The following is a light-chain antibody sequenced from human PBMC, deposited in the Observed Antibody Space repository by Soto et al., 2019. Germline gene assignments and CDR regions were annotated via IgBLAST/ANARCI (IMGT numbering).Light chain of an antibody. Sequence: QSVLTQPASVSGSPGQSITISCTGTSSDVGAYNYVSWYQQHPGKAPKLMIYEVSYRPSGVSNRSSGSKSGNTASLTISGLQADDEADYYCSSYTSRSIYVFGTGTKVTVL. V-gene: IGLV2-14*01. CDR1: SSDVGAYNY. CDR2: EVS. J-gene: IGLJ1*01. CDR3: SSYTSRSIYV.